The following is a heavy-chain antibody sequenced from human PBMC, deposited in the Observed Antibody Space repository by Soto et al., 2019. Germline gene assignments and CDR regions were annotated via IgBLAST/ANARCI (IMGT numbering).Heavy chain of an antibody. CDR3: ATLRKIYKTLGNADNWFDP. CDR1: GGTFSSYA. CDR2: IIPIFGTA. J-gene: IGHJ5*02. D-gene: IGHD3-16*01. V-gene: IGHV1-69*13. Sequence: SVKVSCKASGGTFSSYAISWVRRAPGQGLEWMGGIIPIFGTANYAQKFQGRVTITADESTSTAYMELSSLRSEDTAVYYCATLRKIYKTLGNADNWFDPWGQGTLVTVSS.